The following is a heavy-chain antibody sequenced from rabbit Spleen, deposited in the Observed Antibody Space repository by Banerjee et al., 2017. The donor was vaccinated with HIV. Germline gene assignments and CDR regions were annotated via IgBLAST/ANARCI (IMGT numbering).Heavy chain of an antibody. V-gene: IGHV1S8*01. CDR1: GFSFSNKA. D-gene: IGHD1-1*01. Sequence: QEQLVESGGGLVQPTGSLKLSCTASGFSFSNKAVMCWVRQAPGKGLEWIGDIDPIFGIAVYASWVNGRFTISSHNAQNTLYLQLNSLTAADTATYFCVRDYKFYFNLWGQGTLVTVS. CDR3: VRDYKFYFNL. CDR2: IDPIFGIA. J-gene: IGHJ4*01.